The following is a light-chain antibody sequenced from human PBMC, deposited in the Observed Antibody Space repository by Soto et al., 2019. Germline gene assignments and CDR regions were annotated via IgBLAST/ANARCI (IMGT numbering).Light chain of an antibody. V-gene: IGLV2-14*01. CDR3: GSYTSSTTVV. J-gene: IGLJ2*01. CDR2: DVS. CDR1: SSDINDYNY. Sequence: QSALAQPASVSGSPGQSITISCTGTSSDINDYNYASWYQQYPGKAPKLMIYDVSYRPSGVSNRFSGSRSGNTAALTISGLQSEDEADYYCGSYTSSTTVVFGGGTKVTVL.